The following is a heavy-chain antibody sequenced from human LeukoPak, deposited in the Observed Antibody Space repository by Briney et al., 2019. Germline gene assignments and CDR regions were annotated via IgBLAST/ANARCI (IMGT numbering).Heavy chain of an antibody. CDR2: FYYSGST. D-gene: IGHD5-12*01. Sequence: SETLSLTCIVSGDSISSRSYYWDWIRQPPGKGLEWIGSFYYSGSTYYNPSLKSRVTISVDTSNNQFSLKLSSVTATDTAVYYCARHAHSGYSGYENAFDIWGQGTVVTVSS. CDR1: GDSISSRSYY. CDR3: ARHAHSGYSGYENAFDI. V-gene: IGHV4-39*01. J-gene: IGHJ3*02.